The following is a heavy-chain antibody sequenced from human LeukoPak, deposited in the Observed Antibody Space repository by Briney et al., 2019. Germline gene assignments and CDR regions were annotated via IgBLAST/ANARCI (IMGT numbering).Heavy chain of an antibody. J-gene: IGHJ4*02. Sequence: ASVKVSCKASGGTFXSXXXXWVRQAPGQGXEWMGGIIPIFGTANYAQKFQGRVTITADESTSTAYMELSSLRSEDTAVYYCARWGRFLEPYWGQGTLVTVSS. CDR2: IIPIFGTA. CDR3: ARWGRFLEPY. CDR1: GGTFXSXX. V-gene: IGHV1-69*01. D-gene: IGHD3-3*01.